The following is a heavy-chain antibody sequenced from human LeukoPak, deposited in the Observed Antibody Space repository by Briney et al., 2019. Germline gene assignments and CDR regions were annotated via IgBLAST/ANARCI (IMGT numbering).Heavy chain of an antibody. CDR1: GGSISSGSYY. V-gene: IGHV4-61*02. D-gene: IGHD2-8*01. CDR2: IYTSGST. CDR3: ARESPCTNGVCYLNWFDP. Sequence: PSETLSLTCTVSGGSISSGSYYWSWIRQPAGKGLEWIGRIYTSGSTNYNPSLKSRVTISVDTSKNQFSLKLSSVTAADTAVYYCARESPCTNGVCYLNWFDPWGQGTRVTVSS. J-gene: IGHJ5*02.